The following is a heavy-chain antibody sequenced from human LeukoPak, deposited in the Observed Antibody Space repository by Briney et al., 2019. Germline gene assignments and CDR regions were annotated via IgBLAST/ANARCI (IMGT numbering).Heavy chain of an antibody. D-gene: IGHD1-1*01. CDR1: GFTFSDYQ. CDR3: AKSDNYDY. J-gene: IGHJ4*02. V-gene: IGHV3-7*01. Sequence: PGGSLRLSCAASGFTFSDYQMGWVRQAPGKGLEWVANTRQDGSEKYYADSVKGRFTISRDNAKNSLDLQMNSLRAEDTAVYYCAKSDNYDYWGQGTLVTVSS. CDR2: TRQDGSEK.